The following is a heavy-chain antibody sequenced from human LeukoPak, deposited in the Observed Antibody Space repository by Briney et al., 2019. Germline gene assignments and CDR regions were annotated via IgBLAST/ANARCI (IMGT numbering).Heavy chain of an antibody. CDR1: GFTFSDHG. D-gene: IGHD3-10*01. V-gene: IGHV3-33*01. Sequence: GGSLRLSCAASGFTFSDHGMHWVRQAPGKGLEWVAIIWYNGSKKYYAESVKGRFTISGDNSKNTLYLQMSSLRAEDTAVYYCARDPYGSGDGYFDYWGQGTLVTVSS. CDR2: IWYNGSKK. CDR3: ARDPYGSGDGYFDY. J-gene: IGHJ4*02.